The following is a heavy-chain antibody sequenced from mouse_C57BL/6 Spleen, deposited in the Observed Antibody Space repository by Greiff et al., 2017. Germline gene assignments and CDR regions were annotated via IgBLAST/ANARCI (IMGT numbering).Heavy chain of an antibody. J-gene: IGHJ3*01. CDR3: ARQVTTVVEGFAY. D-gene: IGHD1-1*01. V-gene: IGHV5-6*01. CDR2: ISSGGSYT. Sequence: EVQLVESGGDLVKPGGSLKLSCAASGFTFSSYGMSWVRQTPDKRLEWVATISSGGSYTYYPDSVKGRFTISRDNAKNTLYLQMSSLKSEDTAMYYCARQVTTVVEGFAYWGQGTLVTVSA. CDR1: GFTFSSYG.